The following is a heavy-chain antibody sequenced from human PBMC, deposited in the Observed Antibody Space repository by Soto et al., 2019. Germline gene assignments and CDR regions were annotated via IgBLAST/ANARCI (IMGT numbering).Heavy chain of an antibody. D-gene: IGHD3-9*01. CDR3: ARWAGYPPQYYFDY. V-gene: IGHV4-4*02. Sequence: QVQLQESGPGLVKPSGTLSLTCAVSGGSISSSNWWSWVRQPPGKGLEWIGEIYHSGSTHYNPPLKSRVTISEDKSKNQSSLKLSSVTAADTAVYYCARWAGYPPQYYFDYWGQGTLVTVSS. J-gene: IGHJ4*02. CDR1: GGSISSSNW. CDR2: IYHSGST.